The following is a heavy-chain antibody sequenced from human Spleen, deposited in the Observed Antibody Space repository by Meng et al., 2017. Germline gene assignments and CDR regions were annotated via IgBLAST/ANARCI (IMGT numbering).Heavy chain of an antibody. CDR3: AGRVATIPTDEYYFDY. CDR1: GGSFSGYY. D-gene: IGHD5-12*01. Sequence: QVPLQQWGAVLLKPSEPLSLTCAVYGGSFSGYYWSWIRQPPGKGLEWIGEINHSGSTNYNPSLKSRVTISVDTSKNQFSLKLSSVTAADTAVYYCAGRVATIPTDEYYFDYWGQGTLVTVSS. V-gene: IGHV4-34*01. CDR2: INHSGST. J-gene: IGHJ4*02.